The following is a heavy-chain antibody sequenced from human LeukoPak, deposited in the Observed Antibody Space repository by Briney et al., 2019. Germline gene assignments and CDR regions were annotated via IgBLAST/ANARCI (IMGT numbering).Heavy chain of an antibody. D-gene: IGHD5-24*01. J-gene: IGHJ4*02. CDR1: GFTFSSYS. V-gene: IGHV3-30*02. CDR3: AKDRRDGYNYFDY. Sequence: PGGSLRLSCAASGFTFSSYSMNWVRQAPGKGLEWVAFIRYDGSNKYYADSVKGRFTISRDNSKNTLYLQMNSLRAEDTAVYYCAKDRRDGYNYFDYWGQGTLVTVSS. CDR2: IRYDGSNK.